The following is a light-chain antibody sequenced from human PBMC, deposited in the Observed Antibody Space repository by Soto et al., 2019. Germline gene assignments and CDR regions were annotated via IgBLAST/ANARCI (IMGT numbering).Light chain of an antibody. CDR2: DAS. Sequence: EIVLTQSPATLSLSPGERATLSCRASQSVSSYLAWYQQKPGQAPRILIYDASNRATGIPARFSGSGSGTDFTLAISSLEPEDFAVYYCQQRSNWPPTWTVGQGTKVDIK. CDR1: QSVSSY. J-gene: IGKJ1*01. CDR3: QQRSNWPPTWT. V-gene: IGKV3-11*01.